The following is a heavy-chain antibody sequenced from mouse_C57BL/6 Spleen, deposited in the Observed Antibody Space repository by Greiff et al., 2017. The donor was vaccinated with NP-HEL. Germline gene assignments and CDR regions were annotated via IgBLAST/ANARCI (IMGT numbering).Heavy chain of an antibody. CDR1: GYTFTSYW. CDR3: ARDTHYAMDY. CDR2: IYPGSGST. V-gene: IGHV1-55*01. Sequence: QVQLKQPGAELVKPGASVKLSCKASGYTFTSYWMHWVKQRPGQGLEWIGDIYPGSGSTNYNEKFKSKATLTVDTSSSTAYMQLSSLTSEDSAVYYCARDTHYAMDYWGQGTSVTVSS. J-gene: IGHJ4*01.